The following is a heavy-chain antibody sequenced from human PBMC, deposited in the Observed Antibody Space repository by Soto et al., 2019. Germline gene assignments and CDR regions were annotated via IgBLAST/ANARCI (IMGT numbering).Heavy chain of an antibody. V-gene: IGHV4-39*01. CDR1: GGSISSSSYY. CDR3: ARVTTMVRGVINWFDP. CDR2: IYYSGST. D-gene: IGHD3-10*01. J-gene: IGHJ5*02. Sequence: SETLSLTCTVSGGSISSSSYYWGWIRQPPGKGLEWIGSIYYSGSTYYNPSLKSRVTISVDTSKNQSSLKLSSVTAADTAVYYCARVTTMVRGVINWFDPWGQGTLVTVSS.